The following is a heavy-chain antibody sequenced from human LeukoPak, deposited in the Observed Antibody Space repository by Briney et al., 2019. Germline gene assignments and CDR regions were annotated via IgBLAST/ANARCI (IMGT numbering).Heavy chain of an antibody. V-gene: IGHV3-23*01. CDR2: ISGSGGST. CDR1: GFTFSSYA. Sequence: GASLRLSCAASGFTFSSYAMSWVRQAPGKGLEWVSAISGSGGSTYYADSVKGRFTISRDNSKNTLYLQMNSLRAEDTAVYHCAKGALWFGELIYYFDYWGQGTLVTVSS. D-gene: IGHD3-10*01. J-gene: IGHJ4*02. CDR3: AKGALWFGELIYYFDY.